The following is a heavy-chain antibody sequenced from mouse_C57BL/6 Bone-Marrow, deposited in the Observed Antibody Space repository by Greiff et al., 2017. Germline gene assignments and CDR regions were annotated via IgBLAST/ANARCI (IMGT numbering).Heavy chain of an antibody. V-gene: IGHV5-2*01. Sequence: EVKLMESGGGLVQPGASLKLSCESNEYEFPSHDMSWVRKTPEKRLELVAAINSDGGSTYYPDTMERRFIISRDNTKKTLYLQMSSLRSEDTALYYCAIITTVVDFDYWGQGTTLTVSS. J-gene: IGHJ2*01. CDR3: AIITTVVDFDY. CDR1: EYEFPSHD. D-gene: IGHD1-1*01. CDR2: INSDGGST.